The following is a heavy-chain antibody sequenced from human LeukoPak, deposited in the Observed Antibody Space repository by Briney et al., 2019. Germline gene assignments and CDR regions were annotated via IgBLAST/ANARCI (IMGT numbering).Heavy chain of an antibody. CDR1: GSTLSELS. Sequence: ASVKVSCKVSGSTLSELSMHWVRQAPGKGLEWMGGFDPEDGETIYAQKLQGRVTMTTDTSTSTAYMELRSLRSDDTAVYYCARGLPGYSYGFDYWGQGTLVTVSS. J-gene: IGHJ4*02. CDR2: FDPEDGET. CDR3: ARGLPGYSYGFDY. V-gene: IGHV1-24*01. D-gene: IGHD5-18*01.